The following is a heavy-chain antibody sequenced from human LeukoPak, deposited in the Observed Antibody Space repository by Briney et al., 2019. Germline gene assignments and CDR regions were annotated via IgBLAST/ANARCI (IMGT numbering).Heavy chain of an antibody. Sequence: PGGSLRLSCAASGFTFSNFGMSWVRQAPGKGLEWVSSISGSGASPYYADSVKGRFTISRDNAKNSLYLQMNSLRAEDTAVYYCAELGITMIGGAWGKGTTVTISS. CDR2: ISGSGASP. CDR3: AELGITMIGGA. J-gene: IGHJ6*04. D-gene: IGHD3-10*02. V-gene: IGHV3-23*01. CDR1: GFTFSNFG.